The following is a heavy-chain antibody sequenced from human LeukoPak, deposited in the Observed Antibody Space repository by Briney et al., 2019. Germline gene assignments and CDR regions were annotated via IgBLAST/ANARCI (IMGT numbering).Heavy chain of an antibody. CDR3: AFLSGARDYYYYYGMDV. J-gene: IGHJ6*02. CDR2: ISYDGSNK. D-gene: IGHD7-27*01. Sequence: GGSLRLSCAASGFTFSSYGMHWVRQAPGKGPEWVAVISYDGSNKYYADSVKGRFTISRDNSKNTLYLQMNSLRAEDTAVYYCAFLSGARDYYYYYGMDVWGQGTTVTVSS. V-gene: IGHV3-30*03. CDR1: GFTFSSYG.